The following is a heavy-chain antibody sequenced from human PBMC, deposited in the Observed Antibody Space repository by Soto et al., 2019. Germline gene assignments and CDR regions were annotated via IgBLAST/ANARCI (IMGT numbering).Heavy chain of an antibody. D-gene: IGHD3-3*01. Sequence: QAQLVESGGGVVQPGTSLRLSCAASGFTFAHYAMHWVRHSPGKGLEWVAFMSHDENRKLYSDSVKGRFTISRDNSKSTLYLQMSRLRAEDTPAYYFANDYDFWSASVNPYFDSWGLGTLVTVSS. J-gene: IGHJ4*02. CDR3: ANDYDFWSASVNPYFDS. V-gene: IGHV3-30*18. CDR1: GFTFAHYA. CDR2: MSHDENRK.